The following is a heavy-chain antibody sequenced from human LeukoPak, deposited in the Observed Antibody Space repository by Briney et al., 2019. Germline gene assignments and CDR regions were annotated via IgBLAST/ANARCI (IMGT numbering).Heavy chain of an antibody. Sequence: PGGSLRLSCAASGFTFSSRWMHWVRHAPGKGLVWVSGISTDGSTTNYADSVKGRFTISRDNAKSTLYLQMNSLRDEDTAVYYSARDVGSLSLWGRGTLVTASS. CDR2: ISTDGSTT. J-gene: IGHJ4*02. V-gene: IGHV3-74*01. CDR1: GFTFSSRW. D-gene: IGHD1-26*01. CDR3: ARDVGSLSL.